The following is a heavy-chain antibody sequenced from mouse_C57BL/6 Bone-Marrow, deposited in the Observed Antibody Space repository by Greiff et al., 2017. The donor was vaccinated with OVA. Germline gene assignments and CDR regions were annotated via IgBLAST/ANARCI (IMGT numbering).Heavy chain of an antibody. J-gene: IGHJ3*01. D-gene: IGHD2-2*01. V-gene: IGHV5-17*01. CDR2: ISSGSSTI. CDR3: ARPMVKAWFAY. Sequence: EVKLVESGGGLVKPGGSLKLSCAASGFTFSDYGMHWVRQAPEKGLEWVAYISSGSSTIYYADTVKGRFTISRDTAKNTLFLQMTSLRSEDTAMYYCARPMVKAWFAYWGQGTLVTVSA. CDR1: GFTFSDYG.